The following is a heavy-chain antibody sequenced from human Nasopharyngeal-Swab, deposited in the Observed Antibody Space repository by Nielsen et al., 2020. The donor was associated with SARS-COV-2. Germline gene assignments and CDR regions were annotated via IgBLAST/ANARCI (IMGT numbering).Heavy chain of an antibody. CDR3: AKDLRGPYFF. CDR2: ISGSGDISGSGGST. Sequence: GGSLRLPCVASGYSFRTYGMSWVRQAPGKGLKWVAAISGSGDISGSGGSTYYADSVKGRFTISRDNSKNTLSLQMNGLGAEDTAVYYCAKDLRGPYFFWGQGTLVTVSS. J-gene: IGHJ4*02. D-gene: IGHD2/OR15-2a*01. V-gene: IGHV3-23*01. CDR1: GYSFRTYG.